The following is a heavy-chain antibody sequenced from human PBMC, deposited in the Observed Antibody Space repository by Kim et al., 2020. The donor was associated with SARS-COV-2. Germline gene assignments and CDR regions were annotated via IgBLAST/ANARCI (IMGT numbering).Heavy chain of an antibody. V-gene: IGHV4-34*01. D-gene: IGHD2-2*01. J-gene: IGHJ5*02. CDR3: ARAAGRTPEYNWFDP. CDR2: INHSGST. CDR1: GGSFSGYY. Sequence: SETLSLTCAVYGGSFSGYYWSWIRQPPGKGLEWIGEINHSGSTNYNPSLKSRVTISVDTSKNQFSLKLSSVTAADTAVYYCARAAGRTPEYNWFDPWGQGTLVTVSS.